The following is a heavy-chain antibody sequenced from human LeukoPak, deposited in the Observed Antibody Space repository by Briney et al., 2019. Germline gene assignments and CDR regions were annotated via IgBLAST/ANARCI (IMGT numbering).Heavy chain of an antibody. Sequence: NSSETLSLTCTVSGGSISSYYWSWIRQPPGKGLEWIGYIYYSGSTNYNPSLKSRVTMSVDTSKNQFSLKLSSVTAADTAVYYCARRDIVATISTWGQGTLVTVSS. CDR1: GGSISSYY. J-gene: IGHJ4*02. D-gene: IGHD5-24*01. CDR2: IYYSGST. V-gene: IGHV4-59*12. CDR3: ARRDIVATIST.